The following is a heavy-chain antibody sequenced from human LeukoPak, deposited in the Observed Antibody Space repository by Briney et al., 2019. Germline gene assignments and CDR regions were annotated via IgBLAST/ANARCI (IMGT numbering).Heavy chain of an antibody. J-gene: IGHJ4*02. CDR2: IYYSGST. CDR1: GGSISSGGYY. Sequence: SETLSLTCTVSGGSISSGGYYWSWIRQHPGKGLEWIGYIYYSGSTYYNPSLKSRVTISVDTSKNQFSLKLSSVIAADTAVYYCARAAYYYDSSGYCDYWGQGTLVTVSS. V-gene: IGHV4-31*03. D-gene: IGHD3-22*01. CDR3: ARAAYYYDSSGYCDY.